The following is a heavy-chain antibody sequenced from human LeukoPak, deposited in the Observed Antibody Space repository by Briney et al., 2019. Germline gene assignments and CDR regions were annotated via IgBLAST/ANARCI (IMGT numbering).Heavy chain of an antibody. CDR2: IYSGGST. CDR3: ARYCSSTSCLYFDY. Sequence: GGSLRLSCAACGFTVSSNYMSWVRQAPGKGLEWVSVIYSGGSTYYADSVKGRFTISRDNSKNTMYLQMNSLRAEDTAVYYCARYCSSTSCLYFDYWGQGTLVTVSS. J-gene: IGHJ4*02. V-gene: IGHV3-53*01. CDR1: GFTVSSNY. D-gene: IGHD2-2*01.